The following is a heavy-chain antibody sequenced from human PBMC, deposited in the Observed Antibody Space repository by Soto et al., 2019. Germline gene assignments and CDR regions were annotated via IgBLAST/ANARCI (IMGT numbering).Heavy chain of an antibody. V-gene: IGHV3-9*01. CDR3: AKDLLRAAGTIES. Sequence: EVQLVESGGGLAQPGTSLKLSCEASGFDFGDYAMHWVRQVPGKALEWVATIIWNSGYERYADSVQGRFTISRDDAKSSLLLQLRSLRSEDTAFYYCAKDLLRAAGTIESWGQGTLVTVSS. D-gene: IGHD6-13*01. J-gene: IGHJ4*02. CDR2: IIWNSGYE. CDR1: GFDFGDYA.